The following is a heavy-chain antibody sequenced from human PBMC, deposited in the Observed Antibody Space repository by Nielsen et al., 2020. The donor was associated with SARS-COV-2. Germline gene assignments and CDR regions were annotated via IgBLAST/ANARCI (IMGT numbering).Heavy chain of an antibody. CDR3: ARVGGYYDFWSGPPYYMDV. J-gene: IGHJ6*03. CDR1: GFTFSSYW. D-gene: IGHD3-3*01. Sequence: GESLKISCAASGFTFSSYWMHWVRQAPGKGLVWVSRINSDGSSTSYADSVKGRFTISRDNAKNTLYLQMNSLRAEDTAVYYCARVGGYYDFWSGPPYYMDVWGKGTTVTVSS. CDR2: INSDGSST. V-gene: IGHV3-74*01.